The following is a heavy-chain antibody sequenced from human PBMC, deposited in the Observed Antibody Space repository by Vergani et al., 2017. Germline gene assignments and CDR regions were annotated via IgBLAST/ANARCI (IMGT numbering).Heavy chain of an antibody. V-gene: IGHV1-69*06. CDR3: ARVSLGLVRHAPFDY. D-gene: IGHD6-19*01. J-gene: IGHJ4*02. Sequence: QVQLVQSGAEVKKPGSSVKVSCKASGGTFSSYAISWVRQAPGQGLEWMGGSIPIFGTANYAQKFQGRDTITADKSTSTAYMELSSLRSEATAVYYCARVSLGLVRHAPFDYWGQGTLVTVSS. CDR1: GGTFSSYA. CDR2: SIPIFGTA.